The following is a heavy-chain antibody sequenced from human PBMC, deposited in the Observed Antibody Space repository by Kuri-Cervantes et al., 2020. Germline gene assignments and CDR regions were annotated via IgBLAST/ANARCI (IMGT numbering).Heavy chain of an antibody. CDR1: GYTFTSYD. D-gene: IGHD6-13*01. J-gene: IGHJ4*02. V-gene: IGHV1-8*01. CDR3: ARGPPAAAGTLNY. Sequence: ASVKVSCKASGYTFTSYDINWVRQATGQGLEWVGWMNPNSGNTGYAQKFQGRVTMTRNTSISTAYMELSSLRSEDTAVYYCARGPPAAAGTLNYWGQGTLVTVSS. CDR2: MNPNSGNT.